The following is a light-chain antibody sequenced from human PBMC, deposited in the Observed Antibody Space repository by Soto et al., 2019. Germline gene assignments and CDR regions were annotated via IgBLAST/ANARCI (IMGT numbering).Light chain of an antibody. CDR1: QSIINY. Sequence: DIQVTQSPTSLSASVGDRVTITCRASQSIINYLNWYQQKPGKAPNLLIYGATSLQSGVPSRFSGSGSGTDFTLTISSLQPEDFSTYYCQQSHSTPPTFGQATNVDIK. V-gene: IGKV1-39*01. CDR2: GAT. CDR3: QQSHSTPPT. J-gene: IGKJ1*01.